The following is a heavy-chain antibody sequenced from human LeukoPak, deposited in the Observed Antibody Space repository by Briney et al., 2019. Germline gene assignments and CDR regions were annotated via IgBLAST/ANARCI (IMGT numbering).Heavy chain of an antibody. J-gene: IGHJ3*02. CDR2: LSGSGGIT. Sequence: GGSLRLSCSASGFTFNNFAMLWVRQAPGKCLEWVSGLSGSGGITNYANSVKGRFSISRDNSKNTMSLQMNSLGVEDTALYFCAKASGDYLGPHRALDIWGQGTQVTVS. D-gene: IGHD4-11*01. CDR3: AKASGDYLGPHRALDI. V-gene: IGHV3-23*01. CDR1: GFTFNNFA.